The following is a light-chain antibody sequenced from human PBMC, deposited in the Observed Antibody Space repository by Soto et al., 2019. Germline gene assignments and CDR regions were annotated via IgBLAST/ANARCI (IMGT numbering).Light chain of an antibody. CDR1: SSNIGSNS. CDR2: SSN. Sequence: QSVLTQPPSASGTPGQRVTISWSGSSSNIGSNSVNWYQQLPGTAPKLLIYSSNQRPSGVPDRFCGSRSGTSASLAISGLQSEDEDDYYCAAWYDSRNGAVFGGGTKLTVL. V-gene: IGLV1-44*01. J-gene: IGLJ2*01. CDR3: AAWYDSRNGAV.